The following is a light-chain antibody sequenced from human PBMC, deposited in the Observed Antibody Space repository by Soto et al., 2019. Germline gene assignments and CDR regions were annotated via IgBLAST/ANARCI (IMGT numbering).Light chain of an antibody. V-gene: IGLV1-40*01. J-gene: IGLJ2*01. Sequence: QAVVTQPPSVSGAPGQRVTISCTGSSSNIGAGYDVHWYQQLPGTAPKLLIYGNINRPSGVPDRFSGSKSGTSASLAITGLQAEDEADYYCQSYDSSLSDSRVFGGGPKLTVL. CDR2: GNI. CDR1: SSNIGAGYD. CDR3: QSYDSSLSDSRV.